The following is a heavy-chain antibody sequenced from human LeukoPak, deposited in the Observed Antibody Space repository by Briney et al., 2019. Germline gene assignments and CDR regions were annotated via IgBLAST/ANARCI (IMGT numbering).Heavy chain of an antibody. V-gene: IGHV1-69*04. CDR1: GGTFSSYT. J-gene: IGHJ4*02. D-gene: IGHD2-15*01. CDR3: ARDLPWGRGQPVYFDY. Sequence: SVKVSCKXSGGTFSSYTISWVRQSPGQGLEWMGRIIPILGIANYAQKFQGRVTITADKSTSTAYMELSSLRSEDTAVYYCARDLPWGRGQPVYFDYWGQGTLVTVSS. CDR2: IIPILGIA.